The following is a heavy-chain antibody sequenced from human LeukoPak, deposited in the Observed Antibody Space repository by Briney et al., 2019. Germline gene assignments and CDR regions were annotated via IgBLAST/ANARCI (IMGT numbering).Heavy chain of an antibody. CDR1: GFTFSSYA. V-gene: IGHV3-30*04. J-gene: IGHJ4*02. Sequence: GGSLRLSCAASGFTFSSYAMHWVRQAPGKGLEWVALISYDGSNKYYADSVKGRFTISRDKSKNTLYLQMNNLRAEDTAVYYCAEVGHCSSTNCYAEFRFDYWGQGTLVTVSS. CDR2: ISYDGSNK. D-gene: IGHD2-2*01. CDR3: AEVGHCSSTNCYAEFRFDY.